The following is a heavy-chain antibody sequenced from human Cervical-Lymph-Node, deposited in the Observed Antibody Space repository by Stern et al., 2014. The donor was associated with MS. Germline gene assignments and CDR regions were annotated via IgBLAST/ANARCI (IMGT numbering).Heavy chain of an antibody. V-gene: IGHV1-18*01. D-gene: IGHD3-3*01. CDR2: ISAYNGNT. CDR3: ARAGLRFLEWPIHYYGMDV. J-gene: IGHJ6*02. Sequence: VQLVESGAEVKKPGASVKVSCKASGYTFTSYGISWVRQAPGQGLEWMGWISAYNGNTNYAQKLQGRATMTTDTSTSTAYMELRSLRSDDTAVYYCARAGLRFLEWPIHYYGMDVWGQGTTVTVSS. CDR1: GYTFTSYG.